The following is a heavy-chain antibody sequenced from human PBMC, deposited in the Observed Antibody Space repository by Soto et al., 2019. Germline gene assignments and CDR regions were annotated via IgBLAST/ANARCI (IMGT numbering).Heavy chain of an antibody. CDR3: ARGRAICPYDFWSGYYDAFDI. Sequence: SETLSLTCAVYGGSFSGYYWSWIRQPPGKGLEWIGEINHSGSTNYNPSLKSRVTISVDTSKNQFSLKLSSVTAADTAVYYCARGRAICPYDFWSGYYDAFDIWGQGTMVTVSS. J-gene: IGHJ3*02. D-gene: IGHD3-3*01. CDR1: GGSFSGYY. V-gene: IGHV4-34*01. CDR2: INHSGST.